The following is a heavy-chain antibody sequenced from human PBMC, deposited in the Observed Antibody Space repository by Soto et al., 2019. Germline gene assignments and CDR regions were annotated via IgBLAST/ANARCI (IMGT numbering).Heavy chain of an antibody. CDR1: GYSFIGYG. V-gene: IGHV1-3*04. CDR2: IHTGNGAT. J-gene: IGHJ4*02. Sequence: AASVKVSCKTSGYSFIGYGLHWVRQAPGQSLEWMGWIHTGNGATKYSQKFQGRLTITRDTSASTAYMEVTSLTSEDTAVYYCARKYSSGSFDSWGQGTLVTVSS. CDR3: ARKYSSGSFDS. D-gene: IGHD6-19*01.